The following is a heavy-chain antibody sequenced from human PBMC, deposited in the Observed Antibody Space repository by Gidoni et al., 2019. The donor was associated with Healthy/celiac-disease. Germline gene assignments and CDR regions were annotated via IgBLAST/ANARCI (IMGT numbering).Heavy chain of an antibody. Sequence: EVQLLESGGGLVQPGGSLRLSCAASGFTFSSYAMSWVRQAAGKGLEWVSAISGSGGSTYYADSVKGRFTISRDNSKNTLYLQMNSLRAEDTAVYYCARRSGWPKYFDYWGQGTLVTVSS. CDR3: ARRSGWPKYFDY. CDR1: GFTFSSYA. D-gene: IGHD6-19*01. J-gene: IGHJ4*02. V-gene: IGHV3-23*01. CDR2: ISGSGGST.